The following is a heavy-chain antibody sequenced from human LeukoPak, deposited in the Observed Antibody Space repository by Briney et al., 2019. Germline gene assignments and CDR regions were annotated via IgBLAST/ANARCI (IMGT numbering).Heavy chain of an antibody. CDR2: IIPIFGTA. CDR1: GGTFSSYA. CDR3: ARNSGYPQYYFDY. J-gene: IGHJ4*02. D-gene: IGHD5-12*01. Sequence: PGASVKVSCKASGGTFSSYAISWVRQAPGQGLEWMGGIIPIFGTANYAQKFQGRVTITADESTGTAYMELSSLRSEDTAVYYCARNSGYPQYYFDYWGQGTLVTVSS. V-gene: IGHV1-69*13.